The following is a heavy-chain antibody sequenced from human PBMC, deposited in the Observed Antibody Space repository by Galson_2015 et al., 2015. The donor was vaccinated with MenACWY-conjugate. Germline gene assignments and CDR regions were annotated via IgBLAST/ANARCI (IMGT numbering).Heavy chain of an antibody. CDR3: ARISDARVVVSPDAFDI. V-gene: IGHV2-70*11. Sequence: PALVKPTQTLTLTCTFSGFSLSTSGMCVSWIRQPPGKALEWLARIDWDDDKYYSTSLKTRLTISKDTSKNQVVLTMTNMDPVDTATYYCARISDARVVVSPDAFDIWGQGTMVTVSS. D-gene: IGHD2-15*01. CDR1: GFSLSTSGMC. CDR2: IDWDDDK. J-gene: IGHJ3*02.